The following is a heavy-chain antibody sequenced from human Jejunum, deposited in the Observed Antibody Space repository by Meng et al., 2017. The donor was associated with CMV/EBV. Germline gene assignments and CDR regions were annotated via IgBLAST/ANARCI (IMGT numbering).Heavy chain of an antibody. Sequence: TFSGCSDSRSGVRVGSIRQLPGKAFERLARIYWNGDNRYRPSLKSRITITKATSKLQVVMTMTNMDPVYTATYDCANCNGVCVLDYWGQGTPVTVSS. CDR2: IYWNGDN. CDR1: GCSDSRSGVR. V-gene: IGHV2-5*01. CDR3: ANCNGVCVLDY. D-gene: IGHD2-8*01. J-gene: IGHJ4*02.